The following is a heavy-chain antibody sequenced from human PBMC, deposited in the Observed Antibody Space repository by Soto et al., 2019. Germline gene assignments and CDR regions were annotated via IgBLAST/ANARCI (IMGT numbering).Heavy chain of an antibody. D-gene: IGHD6-6*01. J-gene: IGHJ4*02. CDR3: ERGASFARIAARLRPFYY. CDR2: INSDGSST. CDR1: GFTFSSYW. Sequence: PGGSLRLSCAASGFTFSSYWMHWVRQAPGKGLVWVSRINSDGSSTSYADSVKGRFTISRDNAKNTLYLQMNSLRAEDTAVYYCERGASFARIAARLRPFYYWGQGTLVTVSS. V-gene: IGHV3-74*01.